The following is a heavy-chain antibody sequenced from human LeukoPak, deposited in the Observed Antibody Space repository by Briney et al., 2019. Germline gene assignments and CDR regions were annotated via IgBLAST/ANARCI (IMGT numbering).Heavy chain of an antibody. J-gene: IGHJ4*02. CDR2: ISAYNGNT. V-gene: IGHV1-18*01. D-gene: IGHD3-10*01. Sequence: ASVKVSCKASGYTFTSYGISWVRQAPGQGLEWMGGISAYNGNTNYAQKLQGRVTMTTDTSTSTAYMELRSLRSDDTAVYYCASASRITMLRGANDYWGQGTLVTVSS. CDR1: GYTFTSYG. CDR3: ASASRITMLRGANDY.